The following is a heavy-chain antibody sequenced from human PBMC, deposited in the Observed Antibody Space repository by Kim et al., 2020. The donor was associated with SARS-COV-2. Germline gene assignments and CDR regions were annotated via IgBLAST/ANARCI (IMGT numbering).Heavy chain of an antibody. CDR3: VRDGFIRSFYPGRGMDV. V-gene: IGHV3-33*01. CDR1: GFTFSKYA. J-gene: IGHJ6*02. Sequence: GGSLRLSCTTSGFTFSKYAMHWVRQVPGQGLEWLSLIWDDGSKTYYADSVRGRFTISRDTARNTLYLQMNSLRAEDTAVYYCVRDGFIRSFYPGRGMDVWGQGTPVIVSS. D-gene: IGHD1-26*01. CDR2: IWDDGSKT.